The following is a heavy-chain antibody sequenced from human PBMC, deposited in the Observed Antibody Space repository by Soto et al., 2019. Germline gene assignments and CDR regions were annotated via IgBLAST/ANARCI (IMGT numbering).Heavy chain of an antibody. CDR3: ATYSRGYYVWFDP. CDR1: GFTFSSYS. CDR2: ISSSSSTI. Sequence: GGSLRLSCAASGFTFSSYSMNWVRQAPGKGLEWVSYISSSSSTIYYADSVKGRFTISRDNAKNSLYLQMNSLRAEDTAVYYCATYSRGYYVWFDPWGQGTLVTVSS. D-gene: IGHD1-26*01. J-gene: IGHJ5*02. V-gene: IGHV3-48*01.